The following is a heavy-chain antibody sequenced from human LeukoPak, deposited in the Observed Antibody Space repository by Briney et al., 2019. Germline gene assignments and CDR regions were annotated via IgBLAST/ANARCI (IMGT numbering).Heavy chain of an antibody. CDR3: ARDLVTVTKGFDI. J-gene: IGHJ3*02. CDR1: DDSFSSHY. CDR2: ISYIGST. D-gene: IGHD4-17*01. V-gene: IGHV4-59*11. Sequence: SETLSLTCAVSDDSFSSHYWTWIRQPPGKGLEWIGYISYIGSTNYNPSLKSRVTVSIDTSKNQFSLKLSSVTAADTAVYYCARDLVTVTKGFDIWGQGTMVSVFS.